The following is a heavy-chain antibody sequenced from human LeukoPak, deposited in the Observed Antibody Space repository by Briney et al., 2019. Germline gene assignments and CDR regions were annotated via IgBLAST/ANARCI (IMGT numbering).Heavy chain of an antibody. Sequence: GESLKISCKGSGYSFTSYWIGWVRQMPGKGLEWMGIIYPGDSDTRYSPSFQGQVTISADKSISTAYLQWSSLKASDTAMYYCAGIKAAADFQIDYWGQGTLVTVSS. D-gene: IGHD6-13*01. CDR1: GYSFTSYW. CDR3: AGIKAAADFQIDY. V-gene: IGHV5-51*01. CDR2: IYPGDSDT. J-gene: IGHJ4*02.